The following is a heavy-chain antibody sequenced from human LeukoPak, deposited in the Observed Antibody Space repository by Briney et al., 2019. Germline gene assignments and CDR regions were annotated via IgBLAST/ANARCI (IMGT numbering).Heavy chain of an antibody. J-gene: IGHJ6*02. CDR1: GGSISSYY. CDR3: ARLRFTDYYYYGMDV. D-gene: IGHD3-10*01. V-gene: IGHV4-59*08. Sequence: PSETLSLTYTVSGGSISSYYWSWIRQPPGKGLEWIGYIYYSGSTNYNPSLKSRVTISVDTSKNQFSLRLSSVTAADTAVYYCARLRFTDYYYYGMDVWGQGTTVTVSS. CDR2: IYYSGST.